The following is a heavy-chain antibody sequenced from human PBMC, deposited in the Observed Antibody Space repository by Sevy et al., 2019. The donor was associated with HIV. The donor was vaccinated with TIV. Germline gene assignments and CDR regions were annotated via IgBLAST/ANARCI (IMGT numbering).Heavy chain of an antibody. Sequence: ASVKVSCKASGYTFTGYYIHWVRQAPGQGLEWMGWINPYSGGTNYAQKFQGRAIMTRDTSISTAYMELSRARSDDKALYCCAGGNGYCTSSNCPLYGMEVWGQGTTVTVSS. CDR3: AGGNGYCTSSNCPLYGMEV. D-gene: IGHD2-2*01. J-gene: IGHJ6*02. CDR2: INPYSGGT. CDR1: GYTFTGYY. V-gene: IGHV1-2*02.